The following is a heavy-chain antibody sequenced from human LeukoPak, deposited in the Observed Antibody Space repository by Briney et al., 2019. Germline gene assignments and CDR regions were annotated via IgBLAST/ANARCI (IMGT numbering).Heavy chain of an antibody. D-gene: IGHD2-2*01. Sequence: PGGSLRLSCAASGFTFSSYAMSWVRQAPGKGLEWVSAISGSGGSTYYADSVKGRFTISRDNSKNTLYLQMNSLRAEGTAVYYCAKDFTGSTDYYGMDVWGQGTTVTVSS. CDR1: GFTFSSYA. V-gene: IGHV3-23*01. CDR3: AKDFTGSTDYYGMDV. CDR2: ISGSGGST. J-gene: IGHJ6*02.